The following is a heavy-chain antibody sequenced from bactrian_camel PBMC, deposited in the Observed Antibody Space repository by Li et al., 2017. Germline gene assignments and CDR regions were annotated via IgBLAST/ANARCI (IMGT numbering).Heavy chain of an antibody. Sequence: VQLVESGGGAVQAGGSLRLSCVASAPTYSINCMGWFRQAPGKQREEVAVAYINTRSAKYGDSVKGRFTITQDNGKNTVYLQMNSLKPEDTAMYYCAAVRYGGSWYPLCRARSADFGYWCQGTQVTVS. V-gene: IGHV3S53*01. J-gene: IGHJ6*01. CDR3: AAVRYGGSWYPLCRARSADFGY. CDR1: APTYSINC. D-gene: IGHD6*01. CDR2: YINTRSA.